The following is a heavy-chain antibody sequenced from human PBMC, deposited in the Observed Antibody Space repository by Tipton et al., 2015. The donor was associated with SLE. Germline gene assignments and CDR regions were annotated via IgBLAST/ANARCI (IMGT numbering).Heavy chain of an antibody. CDR3: ARNSPGYCSSTSCYMGD. J-gene: IGHJ4*02. D-gene: IGHD2-2*02. V-gene: IGHV3-48*03. Sequence: SLRLSCAASGFTFSSYEMNWVRQAPGKGLEWVSYISSSGSSIYYADSVKGRFTISRDNSKNTLYLQMNSLRAEDTAVYYCARNSPGYCSSTSCYMGDWGQGTLVTVSS. CDR2: ISSSGSSI. CDR1: GFTFSSYE.